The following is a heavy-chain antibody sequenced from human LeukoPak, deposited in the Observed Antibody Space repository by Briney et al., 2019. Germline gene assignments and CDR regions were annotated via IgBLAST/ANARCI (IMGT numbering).Heavy chain of an antibody. CDR3: ARGMATTVDY. J-gene: IGHJ4*02. CDR1: GGSISSYY. V-gene: IGHV4-59*01. D-gene: IGHD5-24*01. Sequence: SETLSLTCTVSGGSISSYYWSWIRQPPGKGLGWIGYIYYSGSTNYNPSLKSRVTISVDTSKNQFSLKLSSVTAADTAVYYCARGMATTVDYWGQGTLVTVSS. CDR2: IYYSGST.